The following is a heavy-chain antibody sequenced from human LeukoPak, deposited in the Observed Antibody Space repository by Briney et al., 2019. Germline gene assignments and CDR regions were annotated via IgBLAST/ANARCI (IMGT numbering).Heavy chain of an antibody. CDR2: INPSGGST. V-gene: IGHV1-46*01. J-gene: IGHJ1*01. CDR3: ARGDYGDYGGHAFQH. CDR1: GYTFTGYY. D-gene: IGHD4-17*01. Sequence: ASVKVSCKASGYTFTGYYMHWVRQAPGQGLEWMGIINPSGGSTSYAQKFQGRVTMTRDMSTSTVYMELSRLRSEDTAVYYCARGDYGDYGGHAFQHWGQGTLVTVSS.